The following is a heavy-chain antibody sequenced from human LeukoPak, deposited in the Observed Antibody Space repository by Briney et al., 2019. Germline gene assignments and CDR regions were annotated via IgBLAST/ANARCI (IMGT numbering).Heavy chain of an antibody. J-gene: IGHJ4*02. V-gene: IGHV6-1*01. CDR3: ARQQRGAFDY. CDR2: TYYRSKWYN. Sequence: SQTLSLTCAISGDSVSSNTPAWNWIRQAPSRGLEWLGRTYYRSKWYNDYAVSVRSRITINPDTAKNQFSLQLNSVTPEDTAVYYCARQQRGAFDYWGQGTLVTVSS. D-gene: IGHD6-13*01. CDR1: GDSVSSNTPA.